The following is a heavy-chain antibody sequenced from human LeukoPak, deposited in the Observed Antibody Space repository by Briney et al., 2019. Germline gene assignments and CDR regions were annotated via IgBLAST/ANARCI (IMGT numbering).Heavy chain of an antibody. CDR2: IGGGGVST. Sequence: GGSLRLSCAASGFTFSSYAMSWVRQAPGKGLEWVSGIGGGGVSTYYADSVKGRFTISRDNAKNSLYLQMNSLRDEDTAVYYCAKATVVAAPPYFDFWGQGTLVTVSS. CDR3: AKATVVAAPPYFDF. V-gene: IGHV3-23*01. CDR1: GFTFSSYA. J-gene: IGHJ4*02. D-gene: IGHD2-15*01.